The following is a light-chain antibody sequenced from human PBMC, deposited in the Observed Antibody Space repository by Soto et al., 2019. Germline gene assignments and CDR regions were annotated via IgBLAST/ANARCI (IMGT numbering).Light chain of an antibody. Sequence: EIVMTQSPSTLAVSPGARATLSCRASPSVSSNLAWYQQRPGQAPRLLISGASTRATGIPARFSGSGSGTEFTLTISSLQSEDFAVYHCQQYNNWPPYTFGQGTKLEFK. V-gene: IGKV3-15*01. J-gene: IGKJ2*01. CDR2: GAS. CDR3: QQYNNWPPYT. CDR1: PSVSSN.